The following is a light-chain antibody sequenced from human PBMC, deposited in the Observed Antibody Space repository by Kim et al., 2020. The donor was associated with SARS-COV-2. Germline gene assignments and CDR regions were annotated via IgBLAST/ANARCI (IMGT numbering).Light chain of an antibody. Sequence: IQLTQSPSSLSASVGDRVTITCRASQGISSYLAWYQQKPGKVPKLLIYAASSLQSGVPSRFSGSGSGTDFTLTISSLQPDDFATYYCQQLQSYPLSFGGGTKVDIK. CDR1: QGISSY. CDR2: AAS. V-gene: IGKV1-9*01. J-gene: IGKJ4*01. CDR3: QQLQSYPLS.